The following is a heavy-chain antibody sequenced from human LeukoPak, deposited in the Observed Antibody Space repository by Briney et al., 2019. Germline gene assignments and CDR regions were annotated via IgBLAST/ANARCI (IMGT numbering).Heavy chain of an antibody. Sequence: PSGTLSLTCAVSGGSISSNNWWSWVRQPPGKGLEWIGEIYHSGSTNYNPSLKSRVTISVDTSKNQFSLKLSSVTAADMAVYYCARVATIFGVVTGRFDYWGQGTLVTVSS. D-gene: IGHD3-3*01. CDR2: IYHSGST. CDR1: GGSISSNNW. V-gene: IGHV4-4*02. CDR3: ARVATIFGVVTGRFDY. J-gene: IGHJ4*02.